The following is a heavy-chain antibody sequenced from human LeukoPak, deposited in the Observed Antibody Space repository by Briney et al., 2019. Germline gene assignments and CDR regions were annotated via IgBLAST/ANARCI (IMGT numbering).Heavy chain of an antibody. D-gene: IGHD3-9*01. Sequence: SETLSLTCTVAGGSISSGSYYWSWMRHPGGKGLEWIGRIYTSGSTNYNPSLQSRVAISLDTSKNQFSLKLSSVTAADTAVYYCARAWLPFVYSGQRTLVTVSS. V-gene: IGHV4-61*02. J-gene: IGHJ4*02. CDR3: ARAWLPFVY. CDR2: IYTSGST. CDR1: GGSISSGSYY.